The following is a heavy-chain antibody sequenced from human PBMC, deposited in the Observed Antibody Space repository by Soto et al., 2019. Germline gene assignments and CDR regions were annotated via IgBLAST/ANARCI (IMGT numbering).Heavy chain of an antibody. CDR1: GFTFSSYG. D-gene: IGHD1-26*01. CDR2: IGGSGDLI. J-gene: IGHJ4*02. CDR3: AKKTTGSHPFDS. V-gene: IGHV3-23*01. Sequence: GGSLRLSCAASGFTFSSYGMAWVRQGTGKGLEWVSSIGGSGDLISYADSVKGRFTVSRDNSKSTLFLQMDSLRAGDTAIYYCAKKTTGSHPFDSWGQGTLVTVSS.